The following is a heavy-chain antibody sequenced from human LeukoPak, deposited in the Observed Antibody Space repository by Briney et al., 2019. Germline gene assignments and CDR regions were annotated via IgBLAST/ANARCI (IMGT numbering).Heavy chain of an antibody. CDR1: GFTVSNNF. J-gene: IGHJ6*02. CDR3: AKLRLRGSGSYYIKSFPPGMDV. Sequence: PGGSLRLSCAASGFTVSNNFMSWVRQAPGKGLEWVSAISGSGGSTYYADSVKGRFTISRDNSKNTLYLQMNSLRAEDTAVYYCAKLRLRGSGSYYIKSFPPGMDVWGQGTTVTVSS. V-gene: IGHV3-23*01. D-gene: IGHD3-10*01. CDR2: ISGSGGST.